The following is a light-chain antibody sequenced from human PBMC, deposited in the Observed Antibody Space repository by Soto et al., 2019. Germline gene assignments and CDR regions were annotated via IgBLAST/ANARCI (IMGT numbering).Light chain of an antibody. CDR3: SSYTSSSTLAYV. CDR2: EVS. J-gene: IGLJ1*01. Sequence: QSALTQPASVSGSPGQSITISCTGTSSDVGGYNYVSLYQQHPGKAPKLMIYEVSNRPSGVSNRFSGSKSGNTASLTISGLQAEDEADYYCSSYTSSSTLAYVFGTGTKLTVL. CDR1: SSDVGGYNY. V-gene: IGLV2-14*01.